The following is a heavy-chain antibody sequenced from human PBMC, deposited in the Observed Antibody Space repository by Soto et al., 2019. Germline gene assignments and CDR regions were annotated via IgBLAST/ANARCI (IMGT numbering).Heavy chain of an antibody. V-gene: IGHV4-59*01. Sequence: TSETLSLTCTVSGGSISSYYWSWIRQPPGKGLEWIGYIYYSGSTNYNPSLKSRVTISVDTSKNQFSLKLSSVTAADTAVYYCARDKWIAVAGLNYYYYGMDVWGQGTTVTVSS. D-gene: IGHD6-19*01. CDR2: IYYSGST. J-gene: IGHJ6*02. CDR3: ARDKWIAVAGLNYYYYGMDV. CDR1: GGSISSYY.